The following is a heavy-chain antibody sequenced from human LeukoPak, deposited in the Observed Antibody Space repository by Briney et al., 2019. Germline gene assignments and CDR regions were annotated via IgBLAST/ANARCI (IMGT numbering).Heavy chain of an antibody. J-gene: IGHJ4*02. Sequence: ASVKISCKASGYTFRGNYIHWLRQAPGQGLEWMGWIDANNGDTKSAQKFQGRVTMSRDTSISTAYMDLSSLSPDDAAVYYCARDPSSVTLYFFDYWGQGTLDTASS. V-gene: IGHV1-2*02. CDR3: ARDPSSVTLYFFDY. CDR1: GYTFRGNY. D-gene: IGHD4-11*01. CDR2: IDANNGDT.